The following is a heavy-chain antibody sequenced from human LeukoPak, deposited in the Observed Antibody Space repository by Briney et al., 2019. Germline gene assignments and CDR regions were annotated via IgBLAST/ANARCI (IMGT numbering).Heavy chain of an antibody. CDR1: RFTFSSYA. D-gene: IGHD1-26*01. CDR3: AKYGPQDSGSSHFDY. J-gene: IGHJ4*02. CDR2: IRDSGSST. Sequence: GGSLRLSCAASRFTFSSYAMSWVRQAPRKGLEWVSAIRDSGSSTHYADSVKGRFTTSRDNSKNTLFLQMNSLRAEDTAIYYCAKYGPQDSGSSHFDYWGQGALVTVSS. V-gene: IGHV3-23*01.